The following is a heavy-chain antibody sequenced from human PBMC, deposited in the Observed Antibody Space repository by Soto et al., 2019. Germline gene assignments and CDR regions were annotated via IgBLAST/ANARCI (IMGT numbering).Heavy chain of an antibody. CDR2: MNPNSGNT. D-gene: IGHD3-22*01. Sequence: ASVKVSCKASGYTFTSYDINWVRQATGQGLEWMGWMNPNSGNTGYAQKFQGRVTMTRNTSISTAYMELSSLRSEDTAVYYCARVPRSYYDSSGYPGPYYFDYWGQGTLVTVSS. V-gene: IGHV1-8*01. CDR3: ARVPRSYYDSSGYPGPYYFDY. CDR1: GYTFTSYD. J-gene: IGHJ4*02.